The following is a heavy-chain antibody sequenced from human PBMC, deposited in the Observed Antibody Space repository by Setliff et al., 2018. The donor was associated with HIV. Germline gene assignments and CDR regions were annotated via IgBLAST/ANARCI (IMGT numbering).Heavy chain of an antibody. CDR2: ISSAATII. V-gene: IGHV3-11*01. CDR1: GFTFRDYY. D-gene: IGHD2-2*01. J-gene: IGHJ4*02. CDR3: ARDLVRVSAHQEDY. Sequence: GGSLRLSCAASGFTFRDYYMIWIRQAPGKGLEWVSYISSAATIISYADSVKGRFTISRDDATNSLYLQMNRLRAEDTAVYYCARDLVRVSAHQEDYWGQGTLVTVSS.